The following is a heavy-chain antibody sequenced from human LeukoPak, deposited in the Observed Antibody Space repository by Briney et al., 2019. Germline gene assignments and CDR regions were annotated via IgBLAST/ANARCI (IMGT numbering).Heavy chain of an antibody. Sequence: PGGSLRLSCLASGFTFNSHAMGWVRQAPGKGLEWLSVVSGGGSSSYYADSVERRFTISRDNSKNTLFLQTHSLRVEDTALYYCVKGVGEFGFRFDSWGQGTLVTVST. D-gene: IGHD1-26*01. CDR1: GFTFNSHA. CDR3: VKGVGEFGFRFDS. V-gene: IGHV3-23*01. J-gene: IGHJ4*02. CDR2: VSGGGSSS.